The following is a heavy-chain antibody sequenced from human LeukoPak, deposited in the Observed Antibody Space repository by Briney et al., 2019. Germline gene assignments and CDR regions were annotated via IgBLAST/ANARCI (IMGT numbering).Heavy chain of an antibody. CDR1: GGSFSGYY. J-gene: IGHJ4*02. CDR3: ARGRSSGWYDGFEHYFDY. D-gene: IGHD6-13*01. V-gene: IGHV4-34*01. CDR2: INHSGST. Sequence: PSETLSLTCAAYGGSFSGYYWSWIRQPPGKGLEWIGEINHSGSTNYNPSLKSRVTISVDTSKNQFSLKLSSVTAADTAVYYCARGRSSGWYDGFEHYFDYWGQGTLVTVSS.